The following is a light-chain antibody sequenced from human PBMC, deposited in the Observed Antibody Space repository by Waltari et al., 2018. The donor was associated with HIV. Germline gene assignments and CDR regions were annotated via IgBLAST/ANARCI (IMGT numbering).Light chain of an antibody. CDR1: SSNIGYNY. Sequence: QSVLTQPPSASGTPGQRVTISCSGNSSNIGYNYVSWYQQLPGAAPQLFIYAKERGPSGGPDRFSGSKSGTSASLAISGLRSEDQGDYYCATWDDSLNGRLFGGGTKLTVL. J-gene: IGLJ2*01. CDR3: ATWDDSLNGRL. V-gene: IGLV1-47*01. CDR2: AKE.